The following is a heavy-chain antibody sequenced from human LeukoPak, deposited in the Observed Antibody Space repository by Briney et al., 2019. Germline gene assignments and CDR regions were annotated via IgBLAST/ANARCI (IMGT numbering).Heavy chain of an antibody. CDR2: INPSGGST. J-gene: IGHJ5*02. CDR3: ARRGYYDSSGSFDP. CDR1: GYTFARYY. V-gene: IGHV1-46*01. Sequence: ASVKVSCKASGYTFARYYIHWVRQAPGQGLEWRGIINPSGGSTRYAQKFQGRVTMTRDTSTSTVYMELSSLRSDDTAVYYCARRGYYDSSGSFDPWGQGTLVTVSS. D-gene: IGHD3-22*01.